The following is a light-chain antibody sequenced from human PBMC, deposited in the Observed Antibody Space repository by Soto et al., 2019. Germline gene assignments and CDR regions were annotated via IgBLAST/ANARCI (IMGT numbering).Light chain of an antibody. CDR3: QLYGVSPKT. Sequence: EIVLTQSPGTLSLSPGERATLSCRASQTLTNTYLAWYQQKPGQAPRLLIFDASTRATGITDRFSGSGSGTDFSLTISRLEPEDFAVYCCQLYGVSPKTLAQGTNVEVK. CDR1: QTLTNTY. V-gene: IGKV3-20*01. J-gene: IGKJ1*01. CDR2: DAS.